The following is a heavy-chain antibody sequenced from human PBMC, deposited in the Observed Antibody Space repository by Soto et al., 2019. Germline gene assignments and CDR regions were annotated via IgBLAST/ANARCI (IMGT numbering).Heavy chain of an antibody. CDR3: ARAPQSRDGYNEGAGFDY. D-gene: IGHD5-12*01. CDR2: INHSGST. V-gene: IGHV4-34*01. Sequence: SETLSLTCAVYGGSFSGYYWSWIRQPPGKGLEWIGEINHSGSTNYNPSLKSRVTISVDTSKSQFSLKLSSVTAADTAVYYCARAPQSRDGYNEGAGFDYWGQGTLVTVSS. J-gene: IGHJ4*02. CDR1: GGSFSGYY.